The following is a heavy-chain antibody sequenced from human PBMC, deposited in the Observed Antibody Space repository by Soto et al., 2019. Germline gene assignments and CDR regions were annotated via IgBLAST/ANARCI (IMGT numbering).Heavy chain of an antibody. CDR2: INPNSGGT. V-gene: IGHV1-2*04. CDR3: ATGRDVHRSLWDYGMDV. D-gene: IGHD3-16*01. Sequence: ASVKVSCKASGYTFTGYYMHWVRQAPGQGLEWMGWINPNSGGTNYAQKFQGWVTMTRDTSISTAYMELSRLRSDDTAVYYCATGRDVHRSLWDYGMDVWGQESTVTVSS. CDR1: GYTFTGYY. J-gene: IGHJ6*02.